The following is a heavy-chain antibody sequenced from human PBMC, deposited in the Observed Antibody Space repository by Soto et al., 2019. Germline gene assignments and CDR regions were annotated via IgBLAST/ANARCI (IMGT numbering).Heavy chain of an antibody. Sequence: ASVKVSCEASGYTFTGNYMHWVRQAPGQGLEWMGWINPNSGGTNYAQKFQGWVTMTRDTSISTAYMELSRLRSDDTAVYYCASPALNSSSWYSLGFWGQGTLVTVSS. CDR1: GYTFTGNY. CDR2: INPNSGGT. D-gene: IGHD6-13*01. CDR3: ASPALNSSSWYSLGF. J-gene: IGHJ4*02. V-gene: IGHV1-2*04.